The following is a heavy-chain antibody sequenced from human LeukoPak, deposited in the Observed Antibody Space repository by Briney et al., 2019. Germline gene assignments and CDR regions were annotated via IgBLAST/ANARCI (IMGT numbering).Heavy chain of an antibody. D-gene: IGHD1-26*01. CDR1: GYSISSGYY. Sequence: PSETLSLTCAVSGYSISSGYYWGWIRQPPGKGLEWIGSIYHSGSTYYNPSLKSRVTISVDTSKNQFSLKLSSVTAADTAVYYCAREAPGVGATPSGAFDIWGQGTMVTVSS. CDR2: IYHSGST. J-gene: IGHJ3*02. CDR3: AREAPGVGATPSGAFDI. V-gene: IGHV4-38-2*02.